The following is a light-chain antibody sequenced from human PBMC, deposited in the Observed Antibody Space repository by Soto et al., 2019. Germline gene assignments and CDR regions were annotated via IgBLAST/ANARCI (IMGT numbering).Light chain of an antibody. J-gene: IGKJ1*01. CDR2: GAS. CDR1: QSVSSN. Sequence: EIVMTPSPATLSVSPGERATLSCRASQSVSSNLAWYQQKPGQAPRLLIYGASTRATGIPARFSGSGSGTEFTLTISSLQSEDFAVYYGQQYNNWPRTFGQGTKVDIK. V-gene: IGKV3-15*01. CDR3: QQYNNWPRT.